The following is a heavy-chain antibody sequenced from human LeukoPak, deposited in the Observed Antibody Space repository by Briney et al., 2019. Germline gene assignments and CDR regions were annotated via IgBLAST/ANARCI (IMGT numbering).Heavy chain of an antibody. V-gene: IGHV3-30*02. CDR3: AKDSSGSSWYWDY. D-gene: IGHD6-13*01. CDR1: GFSFSSYG. Sequence: GGSLRLSCAASGFSFSSYGMHWVRQAPGKGLEWVTFIRYDGSNKYYADSVKGRITISRDNSKNTLYLQMNSLRTEDTAVYYCAKDSSGSSWYWDYWGQGTLVTVSS. J-gene: IGHJ4*02. CDR2: IRYDGSNK.